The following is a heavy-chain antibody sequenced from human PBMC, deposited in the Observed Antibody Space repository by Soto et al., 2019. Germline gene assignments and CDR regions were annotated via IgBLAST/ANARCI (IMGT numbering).Heavy chain of an antibody. CDR2: IIPIFGAP. J-gene: IGHJ6*02. V-gene: IGHV1-69*12. CDR1: GGTFSSYA. Sequence: QVQLVQSGAEVKKPGSSVKVSCKASGGTFSSYAISWVRQAPGQGLEWMGGIIPIFGAPDYAQKFQGRVTVTADESTSTAYMELSNLRSDDTAVYYCASRAYSSVEGNYYYAMDVWGQGTTVTVSS. CDR3: ASRAYSSVEGNYYYAMDV. D-gene: IGHD6-19*01.